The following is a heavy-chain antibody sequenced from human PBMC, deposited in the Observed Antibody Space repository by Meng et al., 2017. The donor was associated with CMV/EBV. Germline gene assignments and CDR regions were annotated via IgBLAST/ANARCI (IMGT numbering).Heavy chain of an antibody. V-gene: IGHV1-2*02. J-gene: IGHJ4*02. CDR3: ARDRNYDFWSGYYTGFDY. CDR2: INPNSGGT. CDR1: GYTFTGYC. Sequence: PSVKVSCKASGYTFTGYCMHWVRQAPGQGLEWMGWINPNSGGTNYAQKFQGRVTMTRDTSISTAYMELSRLRSDDTAVYYCARDRNYDFWSGYYTGFDYWGQGTLVTVSS. D-gene: IGHD3-3*01.